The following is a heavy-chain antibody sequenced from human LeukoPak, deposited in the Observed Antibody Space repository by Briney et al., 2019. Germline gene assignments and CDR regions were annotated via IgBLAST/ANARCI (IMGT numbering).Heavy chain of an antibody. CDR1: GYTFTGYY. CDR3: ARVIGLSRIVGAPRPPGY. Sequence: ASVKVSCKASGYTFTGYYMHWVRQAPGQGLEWMGRINPNSGGTNYAQKFQGRVTMTRDTSISTAYMELSRLRSDDTAVYYCARVIGLSRIVGAPRPPGYWGQGTLVTVSS. V-gene: IGHV1-2*06. D-gene: IGHD1-26*01. CDR2: INPNSGGT. J-gene: IGHJ4*02.